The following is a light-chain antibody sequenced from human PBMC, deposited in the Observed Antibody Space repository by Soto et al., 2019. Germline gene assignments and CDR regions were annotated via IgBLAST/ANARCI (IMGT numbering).Light chain of an antibody. CDR2: SVS. CDR1: QSVSSNK. V-gene: IGKV3D-20*02. CDR3: QQRTNWPLTT. J-gene: IGKJ5*01. Sequence: EIVLTQSPGTLSLSPGERATLSCRASQSVSSNKLAWYQQKPGQTPRLLIYSVSNRATGIPARFSGSGSGTDFTLTIRSLEPEDFAIYYCQQRTNWPLTTFGHGTRLEIK.